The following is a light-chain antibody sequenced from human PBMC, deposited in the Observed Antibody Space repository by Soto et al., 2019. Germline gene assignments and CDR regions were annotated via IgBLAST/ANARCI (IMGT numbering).Light chain of an antibody. J-gene: IGLJ2*01. V-gene: IGLV6-57*04. CDR1: SGSIASNY. CDR3: QFFGSHHEAVV. CDR2: EDN. Sequence: NFMLTQPHSVSESPGKTVTISCSRSSGSIASNYVQWYQHCPDSAPTTVIYEDNQRPSGVPDRFSGSIDSSSNSASLTISGTKTGDEADFYWQFFGSHHEAVVFGGGTKLTV.